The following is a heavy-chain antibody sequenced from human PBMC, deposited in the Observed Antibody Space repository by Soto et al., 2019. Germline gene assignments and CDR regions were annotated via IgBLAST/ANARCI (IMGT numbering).Heavy chain of an antibody. Sequence: GGSLRLSCAASGFTFSSYWMHWVRQAPGKGLVWVSRINSDGSSTSYADSVKGRFTISRDNAKNTLYLQMNSLRAEDTAVYYCATEYYYDSSGPPPQFDYWGQGTLVTVSS. D-gene: IGHD3-22*01. CDR2: INSDGSST. CDR1: GFTFSSYW. J-gene: IGHJ4*02. V-gene: IGHV3-74*01. CDR3: ATEYYYDSSGPPPQFDY.